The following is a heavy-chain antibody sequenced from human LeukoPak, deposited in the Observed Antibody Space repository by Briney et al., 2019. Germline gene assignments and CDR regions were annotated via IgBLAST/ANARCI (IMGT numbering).Heavy chain of an antibody. J-gene: IGHJ3*02. V-gene: IGHV4-61*02. D-gene: IGHD3-22*01. CDR3: ARDHQGDSSGYYDTFDI. CDR1: GGSISSYSYY. Sequence: PSETLSHTCTVSGGSISSYSYYWSWIRQPVGKGLEWIGRIYTSGNTNYNPSLKSRVTMSVDTSKNQFSLKLSSVTAADTAVYYCARDHQGDSSGYYDTFDIWGQGTMVTVSS. CDR2: IYTSGNT.